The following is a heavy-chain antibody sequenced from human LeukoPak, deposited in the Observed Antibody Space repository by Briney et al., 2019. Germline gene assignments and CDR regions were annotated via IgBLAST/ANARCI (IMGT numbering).Heavy chain of an antibody. Sequence: PSETLSLTCTVSGGSISSYYWSWIRQPPGKGLEWIGHIYYSGSTNYNPSLKSRVTISVDTSKNQFSLKLSSVTAADTAVYYCASQIPGDWFDPWGQGTLVTVSS. D-gene: IGHD2-21*01. V-gene: IGHV4-59*08. CDR2: IYYSGST. CDR3: ASQIPGDWFDP. CDR1: GGSISSYY. J-gene: IGHJ5*02.